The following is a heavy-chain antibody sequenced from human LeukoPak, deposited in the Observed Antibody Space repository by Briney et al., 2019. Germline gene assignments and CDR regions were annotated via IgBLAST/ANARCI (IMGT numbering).Heavy chain of an antibody. CDR2: IHHSGST. Sequence: SETLSLTCTVSGDAITSDKYYWGWIRQPPGKGLEWIGNIHHSGSTYYSPSLKSRVTISVDTSKNQFSLKLSSVTAADTAVYYCARNPRTRSGYYSFYFDYWGQGTLVTVSS. V-gene: IGHV4-39*07. D-gene: IGHD3-22*01. J-gene: IGHJ4*02. CDR1: GDAITSDKYY. CDR3: ARNPRTRSGYYSFYFDY.